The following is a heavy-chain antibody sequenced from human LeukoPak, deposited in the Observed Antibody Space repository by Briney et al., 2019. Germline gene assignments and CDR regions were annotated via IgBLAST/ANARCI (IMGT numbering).Heavy chain of an antibody. J-gene: IGHJ4*02. Sequence: GGSLRLSCAASGFIFSSYSMNWVRQAPGKGLEWVSYISSSSSYIYYADSVKGRFTISRNNAKNSLYLQMNSLRAEDTAVYYCARAKIPAAGGFDYWGQGTLVTVSS. D-gene: IGHD2-2*01. V-gene: IGHV3-21*05. CDR1: GFIFSSYS. CDR2: ISSSSSYI. CDR3: ARAKIPAAGGFDY.